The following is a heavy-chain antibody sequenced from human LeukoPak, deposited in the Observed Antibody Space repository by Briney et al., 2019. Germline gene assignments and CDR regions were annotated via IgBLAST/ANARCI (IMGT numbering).Heavy chain of an antibody. J-gene: IGHJ6*04. CDR3: AELGITMIGGV. D-gene: IGHD3-10*02. CDR2: INSDGSST. CDR1: GFTFSSYW. Sequence: GGSLRLSCAASGFTFSSYWMHWVRQTPGKGLVWVSRINSDGSSTSYADSVKGRFTISRDNAKNSLYLQMNSLRAEDTAVYYCAELGITMIGGVWGKGTTVTISS. V-gene: IGHV3-74*01.